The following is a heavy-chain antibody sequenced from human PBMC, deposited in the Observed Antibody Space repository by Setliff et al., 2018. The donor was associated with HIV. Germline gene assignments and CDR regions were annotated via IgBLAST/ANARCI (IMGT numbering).Heavy chain of an antibody. CDR3: ARHKSQPYYFDY. V-gene: IGHV4-59*08. Sequence: PSETLSLTCTVSGGSISSYYWSWIRQPPGKGLEWIGYIYYSGSTNYNPSLKSRVTISVDTLKNQFSLKLSSVTAADTAVYYCARHKSQPYYFDYWGQGTLVTVSS. J-gene: IGHJ4*02. CDR1: GGSISSYY. CDR2: IYYSGST.